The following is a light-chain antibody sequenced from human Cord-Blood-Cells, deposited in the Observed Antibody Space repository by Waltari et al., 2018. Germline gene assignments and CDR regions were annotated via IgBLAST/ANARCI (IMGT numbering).Light chain of an antibody. CDR1: SSDVGGYNY. J-gene: IGLJ1*01. CDR3: CSYAGSYTYV. CDR2: DVS. Sequence: QSALTQPRSVSGSPGQSVTISCTGTSSDVGGYNYVSWYQQHPGKAPQLVIYDVSKRPSGVPDRFSGSKSGNTASLTISGLQAEDEADYYCCSYAGSYTYVFGTGTKVTVL. V-gene: IGLV2-11*01.